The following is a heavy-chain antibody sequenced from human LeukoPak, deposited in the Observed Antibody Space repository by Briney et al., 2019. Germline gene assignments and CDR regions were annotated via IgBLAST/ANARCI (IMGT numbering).Heavy chain of an antibody. J-gene: IGHJ3*02. V-gene: IGHV3-66*01. CDR1: GFTVSSNY. Sequence: GGSLRLSCAASGFTVSSNYMSWVRQAPGKGLEWVSVIYSGGSTYYADSVKGRFTISRDNSKNTLYLQMNSLRAEDTAVYYCAEGLGYCSGGSCYTGAFDIWGQGTMVTVSS. D-gene: IGHD2-15*01. CDR3: AEGLGYCSGGSCYTGAFDI. CDR2: IYSGGST.